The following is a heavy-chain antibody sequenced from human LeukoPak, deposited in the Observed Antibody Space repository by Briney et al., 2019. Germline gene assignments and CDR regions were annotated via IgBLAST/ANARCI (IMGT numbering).Heavy chain of an antibody. V-gene: IGHV1-2*02. Sequence: ASVKVSCKTSGYTFTGYYMHWVRQAPGQGLEWMGWINPNSGGTNYAQKFQGRVTMTRDTSISTAYMELSRLRSDDTAVYYCARGTYCSGGSCYSVYFDYWGQGTLVTVSS. CDR2: INPNSGGT. CDR1: GYTFTGYY. J-gene: IGHJ4*02. D-gene: IGHD2-15*01. CDR3: ARGTYCSGGSCYSVYFDY.